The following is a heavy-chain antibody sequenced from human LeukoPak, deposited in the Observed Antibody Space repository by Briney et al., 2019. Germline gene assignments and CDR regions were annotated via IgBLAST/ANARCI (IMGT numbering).Heavy chain of an antibody. CDR1: GFTFSSYE. CDR2: ISSNGDST. V-gene: IGHV3-64*01. J-gene: IGHJ6*04. Sequence: PGGSLRLSCAASGFTFSSYEMHWVRQAPGKGLEYVSAISSNGDSTYYANFVEGRFIISRDNPKNTLYLQMGSLRPEDMAVYYCARDRPGDVWGEGTTVTVSS. CDR3: ARDRPGDV.